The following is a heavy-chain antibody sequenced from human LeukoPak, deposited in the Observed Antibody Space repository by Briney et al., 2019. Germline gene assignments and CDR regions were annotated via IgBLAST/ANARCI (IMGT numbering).Heavy chain of an antibody. V-gene: IGHV3-30*18. Sequence: GGSLRLSCAASGFIFTNYGMHWVRQAPGKRLDWVAVTSYDGSNKFYADSVKGRFTISRDNSKNTLYLQMNGLREEDTAVYYCAKGPLLPDHWGQGTLVTVSS. J-gene: IGHJ4*02. CDR1: GFIFTNYG. D-gene: IGHD1-26*01. CDR3: AKGPLLPDH. CDR2: TSYDGSNK.